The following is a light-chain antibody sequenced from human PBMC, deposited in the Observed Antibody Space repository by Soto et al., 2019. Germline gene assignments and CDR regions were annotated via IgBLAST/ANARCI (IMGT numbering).Light chain of an antibody. J-gene: IGKJ4*01. CDR2: AAS. CDR3: QQRVNWPLT. Sequence: EIVLTQSPATLSLSPGERATLSCRASRSVSNYLAWYHQKPGQTPRLLIYAASNRATGIAARFSGSGSGADFTLTISSLEPEDFGVYYCQQRVNWPLTFGGGTKVEIK. V-gene: IGKV3-11*01. CDR1: RSVSNY.